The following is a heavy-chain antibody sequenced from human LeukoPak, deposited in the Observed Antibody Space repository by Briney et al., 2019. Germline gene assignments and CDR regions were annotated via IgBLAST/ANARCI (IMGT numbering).Heavy chain of an antibody. CDR1: AASTGSSSYC. CDR2: IYYSGST. Sequence: SETLSLTCTVSAASTGSSSYCWGWIRQPPGKGLEWIGSIYYSGSTYYNPSLQSRVTISVDTSKNQFSLKLSSVTAADTAVYYCASISGSYYGNAFDIWGQGTLVTVSS. V-gene: IGHV4-39*01. CDR3: ASISGSYYGNAFDI. J-gene: IGHJ3*02. D-gene: IGHD1-26*01.